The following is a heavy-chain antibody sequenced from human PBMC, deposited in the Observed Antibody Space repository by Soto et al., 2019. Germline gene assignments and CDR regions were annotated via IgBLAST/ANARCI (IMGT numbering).Heavy chain of an antibody. Sequence: SETLSLTCTVSGGSISSYYWSWIRQPPGKGLEWIGYIYYSGSTNYSPSLKSRVTISVDTSKNQFSLKLSSVTAADTAVYYCARDGSGDYHDRYNWFDPWGQGTLVTV. D-gene: IGHD2-21*02. J-gene: IGHJ5*02. CDR1: GGSISSYY. V-gene: IGHV4-59*01. CDR3: ARDGSGDYHDRYNWFDP. CDR2: IYYSGST.